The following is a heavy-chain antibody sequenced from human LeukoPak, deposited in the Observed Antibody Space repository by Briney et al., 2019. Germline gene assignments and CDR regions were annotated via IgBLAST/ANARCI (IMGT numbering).Heavy chain of an antibody. Sequence: SETLSLTCTVSGGSISSSSYYWGWIRQPPGKGLEWIGEIYHSGSTNYNPSLKSRVTISVDKSKNQFSLKLSSVTAADTAVYYCARTYDSSGPYYYYYMDVWGKGTTVTVSS. V-gene: IGHV4-39*07. J-gene: IGHJ6*03. CDR3: ARTYDSSGPYYYYYMDV. CDR2: IYHSGST. D-gene: IGHD3-22*01. CDR1: GGSISSSSYY.